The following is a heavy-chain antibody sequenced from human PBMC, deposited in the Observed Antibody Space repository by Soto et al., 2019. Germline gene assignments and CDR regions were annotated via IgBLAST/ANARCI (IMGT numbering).Heavy chain of an antibody. V-gene: IGHV3-23*01. CDR3: AKGYYSGYDLAYFDY. Sequence: GGSLRLSCAASGFSFDDYAMTWVRQATGKGLEWVSAISGSGDSTYYADSVKGRFTISRDNSRSTLYLQLNTLRAEDTALYYCAKGYYSGYDLAYFDYWGQGTLVTVSS. CDR2: ISGSGDST. D-gene: IGHD5-12*01. CDR1: GFSFDDYA. J-gene: IGHJ4*02.